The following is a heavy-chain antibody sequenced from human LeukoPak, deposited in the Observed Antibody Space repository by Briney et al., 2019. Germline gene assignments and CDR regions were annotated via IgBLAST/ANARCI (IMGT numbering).Heavy chain of an antibody. D-gene: IGHD1-26*01. J-gene: IGHJ4*02. CDR3: ARDRRVGARSYFDY. CDR1: GGTFSSYT. V-gene: IGHV1-18*01. CDR2: ISAYNGNT. Sequence: ASVKASCKASGGTFSSYTISWVRQAPGQGLEWMGWISAYNGNTNYAQKLQGRVTMTTDTSTSTAYMELRSLRSDDTAVYYCARDRRVGARSYFDYWGQGTLVTVSS.